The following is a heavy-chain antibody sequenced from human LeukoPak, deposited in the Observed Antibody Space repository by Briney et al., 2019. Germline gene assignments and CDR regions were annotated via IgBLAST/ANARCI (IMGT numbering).Heavy chain of an antibody. Sequence: GGSLRLSCAASGFTFSSFAMNWVRQAPGKGLEWVSSTSDNGISTYYADSLKGRFTISRDNSKNTLYLQMNSLRAEDTAVYYCASSKYWGQGTLVTVSS. CDR1: GFTFSSFA. CDR2: TSDNGIST. V-gene: IGHV3-23*01. CDR3: ASSKY. J-gene: IGHJ4*02.